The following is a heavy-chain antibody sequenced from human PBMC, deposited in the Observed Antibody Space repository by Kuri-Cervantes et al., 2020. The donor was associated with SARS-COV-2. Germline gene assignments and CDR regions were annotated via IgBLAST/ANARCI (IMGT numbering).Heavy chain of an antibody. CDR1: GFTFSSYA. D-gene: IGHD3-22*01. J-gene: IGHJ5*02. CDR2: ISYDGSNK. CDR3: AREVVVVENWFDP. V-gene: IGHV3-30-3*01. Sequence: GESLKISCAASGFTFSSYAMHWVRQAPGKGLEWVAVISYDGSNKYYADSVKGRFTISRDNSKNTLYLQMNGLRAEDTAVYYCAREVVVVENWFDPWGQGTLVTVSS.